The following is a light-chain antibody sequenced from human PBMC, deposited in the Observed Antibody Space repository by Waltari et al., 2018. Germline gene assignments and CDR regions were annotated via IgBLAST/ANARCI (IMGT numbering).Light chain of an antibody. CDR3: LQDHSYPWT. CDR1: QDIRND. Sequence: AIQVTQTPSSLYASVGDRVTVTCRASQDIRNDLGWFQQKPGKAPKLLIYSASILQSGVPSRFSGSGSGTDFTLTISSLQPEDFATYYCLQDHSYPWTFGQGTKVEIK. CDR2: SAS. J-gene: IGKJ1*01. V-gene: IGKV1-6*01.